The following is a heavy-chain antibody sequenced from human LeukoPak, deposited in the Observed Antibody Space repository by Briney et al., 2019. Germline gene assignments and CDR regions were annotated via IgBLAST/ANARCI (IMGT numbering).Heavy chain of an antibody. Sequence: SVKVSCKASGGTFSSYTISWVRQAPGQGLEWMGRIIPILGIANYAQEFQGRVTITADKSTSTAYMELSSLRSEDTAVYYCARGAGYYSASLGDYYYYMDVWGKGTTVTVSS. CDR3: ARGAGYYSASLGDYYYYMDV. V-gene: IGHV1-69*02. CDR2: IIPILGIA. D-gene: IGHD3-3*01. J-gene: IGHJ6*03. CDR1: GGTFSSYT.